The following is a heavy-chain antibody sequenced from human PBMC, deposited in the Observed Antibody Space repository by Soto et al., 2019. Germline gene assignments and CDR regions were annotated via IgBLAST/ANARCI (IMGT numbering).Heavy chain of an antibody. D-gene: IGHD1-26*01. CDR1: GGTFSSYA. V-gene: IGHV1-69*01. CDR3: ARGGYSGSYYAFDI. Sequence: QVQLVQSGAEVKKPGSSVKVSCKASGGTFSSYAISWVRQAPGQGLEWMGGIIPIFGTANYEQKFQGRVTNTANESTSTAYMELRSLRSEDTAVYYCARGGYSGSYYAFDIWGQGTMVTVSS. J-gene: IGHJ3*02. CDR2: IIPIFGTA.